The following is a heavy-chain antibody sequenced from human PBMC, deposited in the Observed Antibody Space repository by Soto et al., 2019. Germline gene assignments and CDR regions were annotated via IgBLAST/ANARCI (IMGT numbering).Heavy chain of an antibody. CDR3: ARSSSGYSSSWYIDY. D-gene: IGHD6-13*01. J-gene: IGHJ4*02. V-gene: IGHV4-4*02. CDR1: GGSISSSNW. CDR2: IHHSGST. Sequence: QVQLQESGPGLVKPSGTLSPTCAVSGGSISSSNWWSWFRQPPGKGLEWIGEIHHSGSTNYKPSLDSRVSISVDKSKNQFSMKLNSVTAADTAVYYCARSSSGYSSSWYIDYWGQGTLVTVSS.